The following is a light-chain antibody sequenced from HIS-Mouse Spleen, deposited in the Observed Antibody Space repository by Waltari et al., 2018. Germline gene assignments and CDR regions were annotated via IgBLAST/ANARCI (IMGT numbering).Light chain of an antibody. CDR1: SLRSHY. CDR3: QSADSSGTYVV. V-gene: IGLV3-25*03. CDR2: KDS. J-gene: IGLJ2*01. Sequence: SSELTQDPAVSVALGPPVRITFQGNSLRSHYASWYQQKPGQAPVLVIYKDSERPAGIPERFSGSSSGTTVTLTISGVQAEDEADYYCQSADSSGTYVVFGGGTKLTVL.